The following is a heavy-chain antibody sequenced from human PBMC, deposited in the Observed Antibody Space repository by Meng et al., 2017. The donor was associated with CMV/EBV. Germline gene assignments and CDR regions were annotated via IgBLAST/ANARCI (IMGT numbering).Heavy chain of an antibody. CDR2: IRYDGSNK. CDR1: GFTFSSYG. CDR3: AKGVAAAGPLDY. J-gene: IGHJ4*02. D-gene: IGHD6-13*01. V-gene: IGHV3-30*02. Sequence: AESGFTFSSYGMHWVRQAPGKGLEWVAFIRYDGSNKYYADSVKGRFTISRDNSKNTLHLQMNSLRAEDTAVYYCAKGVAAAGPLDYWGQGTLVTVSS.